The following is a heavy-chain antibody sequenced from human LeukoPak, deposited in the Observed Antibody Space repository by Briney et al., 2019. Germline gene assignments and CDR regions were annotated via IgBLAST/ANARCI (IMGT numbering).Heavy chain of an antibody. CDR1: GFTFDDSA. D-gene: IGHD6-13*01. Sequence: PGRSLRLSCAASGFTFDDSAMHWVRQAPGKGLEWVSGISWNSGSIGYADSVKGRFTISRDNAKNSLYLQMNSLRAEDTALYYCAKTSSWYGYYYYGMDVWGQGTTVTVSS. V-gene: IGHV3-9*01. CDR3: AKTSSWYGYYYYGMDV. J-gene: IGHJ6*02. CDR2: ISWNSGSI.